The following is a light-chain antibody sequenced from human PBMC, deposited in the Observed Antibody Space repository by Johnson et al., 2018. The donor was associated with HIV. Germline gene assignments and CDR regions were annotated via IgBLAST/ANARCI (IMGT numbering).Light chain of an antibody. V-gene: IGLV1-51*02. CDR2: ETN. CDR1: SSNIGNNY. CDR3: GTWDSSLSAHNYV. Sequence: QSVLTQPPSVSAAPGQKVTISCSVSSSNIGNNYVSWYQQLPGTAPKLLIYETNKRPSGIPDRFSGSKSGTSATLGITGLQTGDEADYYCGTWDSSLSAHNYVFGTGTKVTVL. J-gene: IGLJ1*01.